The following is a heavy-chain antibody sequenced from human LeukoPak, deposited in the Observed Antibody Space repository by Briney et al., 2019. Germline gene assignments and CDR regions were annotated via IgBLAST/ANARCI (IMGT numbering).Heavy chain of an antibody. J-gene: IGHJ4*02. CDR1: GFTFSSYA. CDR3: AGFGSYYFDY. CDR2: ISGSGGST. D-gene: IGHD3-10*01. V-gene: IGHV3-23*01. Sequence: GGSLRLSCAASGFTFSSYAMSWVRQAPGKGLEWVSTISGSGGSTYYADSVKGRFTISRDNSKNTLYLQMNSLRAEDTAVYFCAGFGSYYFDYWGQGTLVTVSS.